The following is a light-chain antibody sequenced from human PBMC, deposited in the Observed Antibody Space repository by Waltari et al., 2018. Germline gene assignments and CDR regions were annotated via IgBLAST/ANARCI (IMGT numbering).Light chain of an antibody. CDR2: GVS. V-gene: IGLV2-14*01. CDR1: SSDVGNYNY. CDR3: TSYTTSSTWV. Sequence: QSALTQPASVSGSPGQSITISCAGTSSDVGNYNYVSWYQQHPGKAPKLMIYGVSNRPSGVSNRFSGAKSGNTASLTISGLQAEDEADYYCTSYTTSSTWVFGGGTKLTVL. J-gene: IGLJ3*02.